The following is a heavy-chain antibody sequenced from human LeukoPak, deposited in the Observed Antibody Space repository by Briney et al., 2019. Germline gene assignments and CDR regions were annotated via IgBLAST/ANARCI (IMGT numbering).Heavy chain of an antibody. Sequence: ASVKVSCKASGYTFTGYYMHWVRQAPGRGLEWMGWINPNSGGTNYAQKFQGRVTMTRDTSISTAYMELSRLRSDDTAVYYCARAGAGTEGFDYWGRGTLVTVSS. CDR1: GYTFTGYY. CDR2: INPNSGGT. V-gene: IGHV1-2*02. J-gene: IGHJ2*01. CDR3: ARAGAGTEGFDY. D-gene: IGHD6-19*01.